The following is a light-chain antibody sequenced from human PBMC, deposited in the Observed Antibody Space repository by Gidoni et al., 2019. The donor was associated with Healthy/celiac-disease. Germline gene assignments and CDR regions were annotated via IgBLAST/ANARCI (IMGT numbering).Light chain of an antibody. Sequence: IFLTQSPATLSLSPGERATISCRASQSVSSYLAWYQQKPGQAPRRLIYDEANRATGITARCSGSGSGTEVTITISSLEPEDYAVYYCQQRSNWPLITFGQGTRLEIK. V-gene: IGKV3-11*01. CDR2: DEA. J-gene: IGKJ5*01. CDR3: QQRSNWPLIT. CDR1: QSVSSY.